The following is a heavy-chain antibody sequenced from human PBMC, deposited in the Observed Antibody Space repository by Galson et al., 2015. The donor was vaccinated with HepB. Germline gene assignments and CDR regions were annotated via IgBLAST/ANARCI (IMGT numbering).Heavy chain of an antibody. CDR1: GGTFGSYA. CDR2: IIPIFGTA. J-gene: IGHJ6*02. V-gene: IGHV1-69*01. Sequence: SFKASGGTFGSYAISWVRQAPGQGLEWMGGIIPIFGTANYAQKFQGRVTITADESTSTAYMELSSLRSEDTAVYYCARTMVRGMFSRGDVWGQGTTVTVSS. D-gene: IGHD3-10*01. CDR3: ARTMVRGMFSRGDV.